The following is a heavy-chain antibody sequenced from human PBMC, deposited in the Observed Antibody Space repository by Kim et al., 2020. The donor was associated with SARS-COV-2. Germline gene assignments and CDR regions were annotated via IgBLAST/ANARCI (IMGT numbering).Heavy chain of an antibody. CDR2: IYYSGST. V-gene: IGHV4-39*07. CDR3: ARDKNYYGSGSYLGRLDP. J-gene: IGHJ5*02. Sequence: SETLSLTCTVSGGSISSSSYYWGWIRQPPGKGLEWIGSIYYSGSTYYNPSLKSRVTISVDTSKNQFSLKLSSVTAADTAVYYCARDKNYYGSGSYLGRLDPWGQGTLVTVSS. D-gene: IGHD3-10*01. CDR1: GGSISSSSYY.